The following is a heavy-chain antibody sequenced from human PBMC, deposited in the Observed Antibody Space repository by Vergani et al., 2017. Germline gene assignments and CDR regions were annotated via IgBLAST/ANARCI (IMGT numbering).Heavy chain of an antibody. J-gene: IGHJ4*02. CDR3: SRISLVEPLAHFDY. D-gene: IGHD3-16*01. Sequence: QVPLRESGPALVKPTQTLTLNCTFSGFSLSTSGMCVSWLRQPPGKALEWLARIDWDDDKYYSTSLKTRLTISKDTSKNLVVLTMTNMDPLDTATYYCSRISLVEPLAHFDYWGQGTLVTVSS. CDR1: GFSLSTSGMC. V-gene: IGHV2-70*15. CDR2: IDWDDDK.